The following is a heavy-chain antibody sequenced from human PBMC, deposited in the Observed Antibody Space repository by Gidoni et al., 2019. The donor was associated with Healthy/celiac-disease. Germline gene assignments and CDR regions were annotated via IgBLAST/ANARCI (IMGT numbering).Heavy chain of an antibody. V-gene: IGHV1-18*04. J-gene: IGHJ4*02. CDR2: ISAYKCNT. Sequence: QVQLVQSGAEVKKPGASVKVSCKASGYTFTSYGISGVRQAPGQGLEWMGWISAYKCNTNYSQKLQGRVTMTTDTSTSTAYMELRSLRSDDTAVYYCARDLRPSYCSGGSCYSWFGYWGQGTLVTVSS. D-gene: IGHD2-15*01. CDR3: ARDLRPSYCSGGSCYSWFGY. CDR1: GYTFTSYG.